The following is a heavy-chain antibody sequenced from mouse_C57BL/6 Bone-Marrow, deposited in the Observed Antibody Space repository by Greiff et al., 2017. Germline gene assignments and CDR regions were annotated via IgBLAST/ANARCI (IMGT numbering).Heavy chain of an antibody. V-gene: IGHV14-4*01. J-gene: IGHJ2*01. CDR3: TSSTEDYFAY. CDR1: GFNIKDDS. CDR2: IDPENGDT. D-gene: IGHD1-1*01. Sequence: VQLQQSGAELVRPGASVKLSCTASGFNIKDDSMHWVKQRPEQGLEWIGWIDPENGDTEYASKFQGKATITADTSSNTAYLQLSSLTSEDTAVYYCTSSTEDYFAYWGQGTTLTVSS.